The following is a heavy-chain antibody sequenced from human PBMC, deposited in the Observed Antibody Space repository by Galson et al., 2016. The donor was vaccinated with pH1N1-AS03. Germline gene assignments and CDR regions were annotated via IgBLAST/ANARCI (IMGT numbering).Heavy chain of an antibody. CDR3: AREKHTVTGEGMYYGMDV. Sequence: ETLSLTCSVSGGSINSYFWSWIRQPPGKGQEWIGYISDSGSTNYNPSLESRVTISVDTSKNHFSLKLSSVTAADTAVYYCAREKHTVTGEGMYYGMDVWGQGTTVTVSS. V-gene: IGHV4-59*12. CDR2: ISDSGST. CDR1: GGSINSYF. J-gene: IGHJ6*02. D-gene: IGHD4-17*01.